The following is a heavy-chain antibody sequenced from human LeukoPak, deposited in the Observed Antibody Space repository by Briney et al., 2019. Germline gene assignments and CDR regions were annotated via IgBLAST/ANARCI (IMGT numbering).Heavy chain of an antibody. J-gene: IGHJ4*02. V-gene: IGHV3-30*02. CDR2: IRSDGNNK. CDR1: GFLFSSYG. D-gene: IGHD3-10*01. CDR3: VRDVGAVRGEVYFDY. Sequence: GGSLRLSCAASGFLFSSYGMHWVRQAPGKGLEWVTFIRSDGNNKYYADSVRGRFTISRDNTKNLLYLEMNSLRAEDTAMYFCVRDVGAVRGEVYFDYWGQGTLVTVSS.